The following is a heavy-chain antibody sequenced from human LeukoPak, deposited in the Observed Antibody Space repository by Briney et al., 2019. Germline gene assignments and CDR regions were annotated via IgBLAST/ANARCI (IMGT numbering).Heavy chain of an antibody. CDR1: GGSISSYY. V-gene: IGHV4-59*01. D-gene: IGHD2-21*02. CDR3: ARGIADLTFDY. Sequence: SETLSLTCTVSGGSISSYYWSWIRQPPGRGLEWIGYIHYSGSTNYNPSLKSRVTISVDTSKNQFSLKLSSVTAADTAVYYCARGIADLTFDYWGQGTLVTVSS. CDR2: IHYSGST. J-gene: IGHJ4*02.